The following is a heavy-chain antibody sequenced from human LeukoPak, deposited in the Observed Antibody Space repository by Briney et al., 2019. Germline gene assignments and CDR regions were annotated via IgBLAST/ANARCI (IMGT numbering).Heavy chain of an antibody. J-gene: IGHJ5*02. Sequence: SQTLSLTCAISGDSVSSNSVIWNWIRQSPSRGLEWLGRPYYRSTWYNDYAVSVRGRITVNPDTSKNQFSLHLNSVTPEDTAVYYCARRLTQYDCFDPWGQGILVTVSS. CDR1: GDSVSSNSVI. CDR3: ARRLTQYDCFDP. V-gene: IGHV6-1*01. CDR2: PYYRSTWYN. D-gene: IGHD2-2*01.